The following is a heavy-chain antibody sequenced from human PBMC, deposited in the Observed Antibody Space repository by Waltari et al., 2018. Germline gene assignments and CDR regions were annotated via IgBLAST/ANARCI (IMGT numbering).Heavy chain of an antibody. J-gene: IGHJ6*02. Sequence: WSWIRQPPGKGLEWIGEINHSGSTNYNPSLKSRVTISVDTSKNQFSLKLSSVTAADTAVYYCARGGRYYYGSGSRMDVWGQGTTVTVSS. CDR3: ARGGRYYYGSGSRMDV. V-gene: IGHV4-34*01. CDR2: INHSGST. D-gene: IGHD3-10*01.